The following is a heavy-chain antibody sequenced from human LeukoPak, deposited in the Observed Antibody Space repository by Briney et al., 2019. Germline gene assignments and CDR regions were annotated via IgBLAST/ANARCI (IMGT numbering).Heavy chain of an antibody. CDR1: GYTFTSYD. D-gene: IGHD6-19*01. CDR3: ARDQEPGYSSGRLNYYGMDV. CDR2: MNPNGGNT. Sequence: ASVKVSCKASGYTFTSYDINWVRQATGQGLEWMGWMNPNGGNTGYAQKFQGRVTMTRNTSISTAYMELSSLRSEDTAVYYCARDQEPGYSSGRLNYYGMDVWGQGTTVTVSS. V-gene: IGHV1-8*01. J-gene: IGHJ6*02.